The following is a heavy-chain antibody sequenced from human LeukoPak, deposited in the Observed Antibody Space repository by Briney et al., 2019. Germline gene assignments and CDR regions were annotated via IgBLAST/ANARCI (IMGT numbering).Heavy chain of an antibody. CDR2: ISDSGGRT. CDR1: GITLSNYG. Sequence: GGSLRLSCAVSGITLSNYGISWVRQAPGKGLEWVAGISDSGGRTNYADSVKGRFTISRDNPKNILYLQMNSLRAEDTAVYFCAKRGVVIRVILIGFHKEAYYFDSWGQEALVTVSS. D-gene: IGHD3-9*01. J-gene: IGHJ4*02. V-gene: IGHV3-23*01. CDR3: AKRGVVIRVILIGFHKEAYYFDS.